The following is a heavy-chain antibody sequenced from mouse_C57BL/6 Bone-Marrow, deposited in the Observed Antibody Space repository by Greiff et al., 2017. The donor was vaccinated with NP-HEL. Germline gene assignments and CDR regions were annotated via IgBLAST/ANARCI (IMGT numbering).Heavy chain of an antibody. Sequence: EVQLVESGGGLVQPKGSLKLSCAASGFSFNTYAMNWVRQAPGKGLEWVARIRSKSNNYATYYADSVKDRFTISRDDSESMLYLQMNNLKTEDTAMYYCVRQTGWYFDYWGQGTTLTVSS. V-gene: IGHV10-1*01. CDR1: GFSFNTYA. D-gene: IGHD4-1*01. CDR2: IRSKSNNYAT. CDR3: VRQTGWYFDY. J-gene: IGHJ2*01.